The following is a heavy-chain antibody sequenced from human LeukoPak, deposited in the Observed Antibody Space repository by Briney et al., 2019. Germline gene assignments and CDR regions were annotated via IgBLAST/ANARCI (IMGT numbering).Heavy chain of an antibody. CDR3: ARTGSSQDAFDI. CDR1: GFTFSSYE. D-gene: IGHD3-10*01. CDR2: ISSSGSTI. V-gene: IGHV3-48*03. Sequence: PGGSLRLYCAASGFTFSSYEMNWVRQAPGKGLEWVSYISSSGSTIYYADSVKGRFTISRDNAKNSLYLQMNSLRAEDTAVYYCARTGSSQDAFDIWGQGTMVTVSS. J-gene: IGHJ3*02.